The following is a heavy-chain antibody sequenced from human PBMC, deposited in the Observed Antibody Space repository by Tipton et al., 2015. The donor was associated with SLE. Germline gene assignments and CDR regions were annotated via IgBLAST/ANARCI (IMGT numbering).Heavy chain of an antibody. CDR1: GDSISSSYYY. CDR3: ARRDRWLRSPLY. V-gene: IGHV4-39*07. J-gene: IGHJ4*02. CDR2: FYYDATT. Sequence: TLSLTCSVSGDSISSSYYYWGWIRQPPGRGLEWIASFYYDATTYYNPSLKSRVTISVDTSKNQFSLKLRSVTAADTAVYFCARRDRWLRSPLYWGQGTLVTVSS. D-gene: IGHD3-16*01.